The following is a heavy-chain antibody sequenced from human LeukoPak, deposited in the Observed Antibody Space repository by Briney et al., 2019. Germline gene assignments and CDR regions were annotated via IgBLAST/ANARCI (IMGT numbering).Heavy chain of an antibody. D-gene: IGHD5-12*01. Sequence: PGGSLRLSCAASGFTFDDYGMNWVRQAPGKGLEWVSSISSSSSYIYYADSVKGRFTISRDNAKNSLYLQMNSLRAEDTAVYYCARESGWLFDHWGQGTLVTVSS. CDR3: ARESGWLFDH. V-gene: IGHV3-21*01. CDR2: ISSSSSYI. CDR1: GFTFDDYG. J-gene: IGHJ4*02.